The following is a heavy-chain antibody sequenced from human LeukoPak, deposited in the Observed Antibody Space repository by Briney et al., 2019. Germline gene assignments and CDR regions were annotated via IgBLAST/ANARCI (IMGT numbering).Heavy chain of an antibody. Sequence: KPSETLSLTCTVSGGSISSRSYYWGWIRQPPGKGLEWIGSIYHSGSTYYNPSLKSRVTISVDTSKNQFSLKLSSVTAADTAVYYCARGDHDTSGYYYYYYGMDVWGQGTTVTVSS. D-gene: IGHD3-22*01. V-gene: IGHV4-39*01. CDR2: IYHSGST. CDR3: ARGDHDTSGYYYYYYGMDV. CDR1: GGSISSRSYY. J-gene: IGHJ6*02.